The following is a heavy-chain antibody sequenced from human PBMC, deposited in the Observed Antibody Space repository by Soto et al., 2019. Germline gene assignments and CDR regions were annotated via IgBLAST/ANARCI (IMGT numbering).Heavy chain of an antibody. J-gene: IGHJ6*03. Sequence: EVQLLESGGGLVQPGGSLRLSCAASGFTFSSYAMSWVRQAPGKGLEWVSAISGSGGSTYYADSVKGRFTISRDNSNNTLYLQMNSLRAEDTAVYYCASTRFLEWLTPAYYYDMDVWGKGTTVTVSS. D-gene: IGHD3-3*01. CDR1: GFTFSSYA. CDR3: ASTRFLEWLTPAYYYDMDV. CDR2: ISGSGGST. V-gene: IGHV3-23*01.